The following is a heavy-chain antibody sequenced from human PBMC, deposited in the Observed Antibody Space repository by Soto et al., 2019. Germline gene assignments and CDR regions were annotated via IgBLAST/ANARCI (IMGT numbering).Heavy chain of an antibody. CDR1: GFTFSSYG. CDR2: IWYDGSNK. Sequence: PGGSLRLSCAASGFTFSSYGMHWVRQAPGKGLEWVAVIWYDGSNKYYADSVKGRFTISRDNSKNTLYLQMNSLRAEDTAVYYCARDGYNPPNTCFDYWGQGTLVTVSS. J-gene: IGHJ4*02. CDR3: ARDGYNPPNTCFDY. V-gene: IGHV3-33*01. D-gene: IGHD5-12*01.